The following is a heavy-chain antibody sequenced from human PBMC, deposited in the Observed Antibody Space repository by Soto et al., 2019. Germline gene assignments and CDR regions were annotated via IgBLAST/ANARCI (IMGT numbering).Heavy chain of an antibody. D-gene: IGHD3-3*01. J-gene: IGHJ6*02. CDR3: ARGRRITIFGVAVYYYYGMDV. V-gene: IGHV1-3*01. Sequence: AASVKVSCKASGYTFTSYAMHWVRQAPGQRLEWMGWINAGNGNTKYSQKFQGRVTITRDTSASTAYMELSSLRSEDTAVYYCARGRRITIFGVAVYYYYGMDVWGQGTTVTVSS. CDR1: GYTFTSYA. CDR2: INAGNGNT.